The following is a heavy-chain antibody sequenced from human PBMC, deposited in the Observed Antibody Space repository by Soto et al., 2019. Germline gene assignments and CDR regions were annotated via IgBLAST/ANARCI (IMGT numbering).Heavy chain of an antibody. CDR2: IYSSGNA. CDR3: VRGDVFDI. J-gene: IGHJ3*02. Sequence: QVQLQESGPGLVKPSETLSLICTVSDGSISGYFWSWVRQSAGKGLEWIGRIYSSGNANYNPSLKSRVTMSVDTSQNYFSLKPTSVTAADTAMYYCVRGDVFDIWGRGAMVTVSS. D-gene: IGHD3-16*01. CDR1: DGSISGYF. V-gene: IGHV4-4*07.